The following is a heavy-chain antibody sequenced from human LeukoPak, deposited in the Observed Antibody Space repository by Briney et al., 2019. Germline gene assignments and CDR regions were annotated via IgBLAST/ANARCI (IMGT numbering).Heavy chain of an antibody. CDR1: GFSFSAYT. CDR2: ITSSSTYI. J-gene: IGHJ3*02. Sequence: GGSLRLSCAASGFSFSAYTMNWVRQAPGKGLEWVSSITSSSTYIYYADSLKGRFTISRDNAKNSLYLQMNSLRAEDTAVYYCARGYEGAFDIWGQGTMVTVSS. CDR3: ARGYEGAFDI. V-gene: IGHV3-21*01. D-gene: IGHD2-2*01.